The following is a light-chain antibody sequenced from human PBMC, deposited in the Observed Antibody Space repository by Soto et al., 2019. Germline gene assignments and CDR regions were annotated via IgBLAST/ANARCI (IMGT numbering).Light chain of an antibody. Sequence: IQMTQSPSSLSASVGDRVTITCRASQDIRKDLSWYQQKPGKAPKLLIYAASSLQSGVPSRFSGSGSGTDFTLTSSSLQPEDCATYYCLQDDSYPLTFGGGSKVEIK. CDR3: LQDDSYPLT. J-gene: IGKJ4*01. CDR1: QDIRKD. CDR2: AAS. V-gene: IGKV1-6*01.